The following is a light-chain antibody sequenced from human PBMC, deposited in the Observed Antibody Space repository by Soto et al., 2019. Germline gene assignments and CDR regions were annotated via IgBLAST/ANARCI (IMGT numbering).Light chain of an antibody. CDR2: AAS. V-gene: IGKV2-40*01. CDR3: MRRIEFPST. CDR1: QRLLDSDDGNTY. Sequence: EIVMTQTPLSLCVAPGESASISCRSSQRLLDSDDGNTYLDWYVQKPGQSPQLLIYAASYRASGVPDRFSRSGSGTDFILKISSVEAADVGVYYFMRRIEFPSTFGGGTKVEIK. J-gene: IGKJ4*01.